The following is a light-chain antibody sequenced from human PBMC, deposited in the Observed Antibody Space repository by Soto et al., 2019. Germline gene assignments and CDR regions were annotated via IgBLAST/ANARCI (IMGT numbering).Light chain of an antibody. CDR1: SSDVGYYNF. CDR3: SSYTSNITPYV. V-gene: IGLV2-14*01. Sequence: QSALTQPASMSGSPGQSITISCTGTSSDVGYYNFVSWYQQRPGKAPKLMIYDVTNRPSGVSSRFSCSKSGNTASLTISGLQAEDEADYSCSSYTSNITPYVFGTGTKATVL. J-gene: IGLJ1*01. CDR2: DVT.